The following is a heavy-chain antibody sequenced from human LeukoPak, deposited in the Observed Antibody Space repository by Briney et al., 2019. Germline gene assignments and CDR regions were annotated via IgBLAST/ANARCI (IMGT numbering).Heavy chain of an antibody. J-gene: IGHJ6*02. CDR3: ARHGVVISPYYGYYYYGMDV. CDR1: GGSISSYY. D-gene: IGHD3-3*01. CDR2: IYYSGST. V-gene: IGHV4-59*08. Sequence: SETLSLTCTVSGGSISSYYWSWIRQPPGAGLEWIGYIYYSGSTNYNPSLKSRVTISVDTSKNQFSLKLSSVTAADTAVYYCARHGVVISPYYGYYYYGMDVWGQGTTVTVSS.